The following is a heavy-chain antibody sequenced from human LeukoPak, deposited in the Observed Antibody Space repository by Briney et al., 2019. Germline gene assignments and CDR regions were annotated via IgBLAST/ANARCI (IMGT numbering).Heavy chain of an antibody. J-gene: IGHJ3*02. Sequence: GGSLRLSCAASGFTLSDHYMDWVRQAPGKGLEWVSAISGSGGSTYYADSVKGRFTISRDNSKNTLYLQMNSLTAEDRAVYYCSKQLRYFDLDAFDIWGQGTMVTVSS. D-gene: IGHD3-9*01. V-gene: IGHV3-23*01. CDR3: SKQLRYFDLDAFDI. CDR1: GFTLSDHY. CDR2: ISGSGGST.